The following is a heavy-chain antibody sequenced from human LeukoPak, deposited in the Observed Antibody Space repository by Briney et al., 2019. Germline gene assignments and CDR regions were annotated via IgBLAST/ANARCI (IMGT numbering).Heavy chain of an antibody. Sequence: SETLSLTCAVYGGSFSGYYWSWIRQPPGNGLEWIGEINHSGSTNYNPSLKSRVTISVDTSNNQFSLKLSSLTAADTAVYYCVSRDFWTRTTFDYWGQGTLVT. CDR2: INHSGST. CDR3: VSRDFWTRTTFDY. V-gene: IGHV4-34*01. CDR1: GGSFSGYY. J-gene: IGHJ4*02. D-gene: IGHD3/OR15-3a*01.